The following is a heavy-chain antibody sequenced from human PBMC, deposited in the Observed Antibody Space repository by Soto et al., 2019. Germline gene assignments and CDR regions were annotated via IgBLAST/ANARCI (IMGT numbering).Heavy chain of an antibody. D-gene: IGHD2-21*01. Sequence: QEQLVQSAAEVKKPGASVKVSCMTSGYTFNDYEINWVRHATGQGLEWIGWMNPNSGETGYAQRFQGRVTMTTSSSLNTAYLELSSLTSDDTAVYYCARIAIPARPRWYNWFDPWGQGTLVTVSS. CDR3: ARIAIPARPRWYNWFDP. CDR1: GYTFNDYE. CDR2: MNPNSGET. V-gene: IGHV1-8*02. J-gene: IGHJ5*02.